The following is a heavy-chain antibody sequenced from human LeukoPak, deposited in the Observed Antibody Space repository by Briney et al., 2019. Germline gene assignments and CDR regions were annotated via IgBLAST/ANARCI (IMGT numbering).Heavy chain of an antibody. CDR2: ISGSGGST. J-gene: IGHJ4*02. V-gene: IGHV3-23*01. D-gene: IGHD6-19*01. Sequence: PGGSLRLSCAASGFTFNKYGMSWVRQAPGKGLEWVSAISGSGGSTYYADSVKGRFTISRDNSKNTLYLQMNSLRAEDTAVYYCAKEYSSGWSSFDYWGQGTLVTVSS. CDR3: AKEYSSGWSSFDY. CDR1: GFTFNKYG.